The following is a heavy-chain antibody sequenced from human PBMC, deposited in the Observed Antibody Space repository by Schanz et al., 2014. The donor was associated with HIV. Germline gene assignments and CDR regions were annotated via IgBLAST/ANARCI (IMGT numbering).Heavy chain of an antibody. Sequence: EVQMLESGGGSVQPGGSLRLSCAASGFNFNNYAMTWVRQAPGKGLEWVSSISESGGRTYYADSVNGRFTISRDNSKNTLYLQMTTLRTEDTAVYYCAKPEYDSSGNSQSHFDYWGQGTLVTVSS. CDR2: ISESGGRT. CDR1: GFNFNNYA. D-gene: IGHD3-22*01. J-gene: IGHJ4*02. V-gene: IGHV3-23*01. CDR3: AKPEYDSSGNSQSHFDY.